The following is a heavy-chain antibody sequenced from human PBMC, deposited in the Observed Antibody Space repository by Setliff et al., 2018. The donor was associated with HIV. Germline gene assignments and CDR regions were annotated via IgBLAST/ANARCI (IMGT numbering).Heavy chain of an antibody. D-gene: IGHD3-22*01. CDR3: ARARGIITTFDY. CDR1: GYIFLNYD. CDR2: IIPILGTT. J-gene: IGHJ4*02. Sequence: SVKVSCKASGYIFLNYDITWVRQAPGQGLEWMGGIIPILGTTQFAQKFQGRLTITADESTSTAYMELSSLKSEDTAVYYCARARGIITTFDYWGQGTLVTVSS. V-gene: IGHV1-69*13.